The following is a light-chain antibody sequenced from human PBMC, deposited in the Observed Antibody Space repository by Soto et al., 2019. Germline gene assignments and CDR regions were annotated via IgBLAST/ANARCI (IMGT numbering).Light chain of an antibody. J-gene: IGKJ2*01. CDR3: QQYYKWPQT. V-gene: IGKV3-15*01. CDR1: QSVSIN. Sequence: EIVMTQSPATLSVSPGARATLSCRASQSVSINLVWYQEKPGQAPRLLIYGSSTRATGVPARFSGSGSGTDFTLTISSLQSEDFAVYYCQQYYKWPQTFGQGTKLEIK. CDR2: GSS.